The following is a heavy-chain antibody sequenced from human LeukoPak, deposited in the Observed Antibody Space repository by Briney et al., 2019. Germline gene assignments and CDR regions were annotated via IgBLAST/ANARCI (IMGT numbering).Heavy chain of an antibody. J-gene: IGHJ4*02. CDR3: AREPLGYCSSTSCSNGFDF. Sequence: GASVKVSCKASGYTFTSYGISWVRQAPGQGLEWMGWISAYNGNTNYAQKFQGRVTMTRDTSISTAYMELSRLRSDDTAVYYCAREPLGYCSSTSCSNGFDFWGQGTLVTVSS. D-gene: IGHD2-2*01. V-gene: IGHV1-18*01. CDR2: ISAYNGNT. CDR1: GYTFTSYG.